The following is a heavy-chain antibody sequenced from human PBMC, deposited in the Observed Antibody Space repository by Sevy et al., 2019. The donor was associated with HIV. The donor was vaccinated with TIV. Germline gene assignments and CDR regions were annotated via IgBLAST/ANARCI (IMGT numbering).Heavy chain of an antibody. Sequence: GGSLRLSCAASGFTVSSNYMSWVRQAPGKGLEWVSVIYSGGSTYYADSVKGRFTISRDNSKNTLYLKMNSLRAEDTAVYYWARATTLGIAAAGGGKLGMDVWGQGTTVTVSS. CDR3: ARATTLGIAAAGGGKLGMDV. D-gene: IGHD6-13*01. CDR2: IYSGGST. V-gene: IGHV3-53*01. CDR1: GFTVSSNY. J-gene: IGHJ6*02.